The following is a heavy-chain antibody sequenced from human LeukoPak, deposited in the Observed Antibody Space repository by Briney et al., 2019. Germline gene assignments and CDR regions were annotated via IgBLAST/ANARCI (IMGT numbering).Heavy chain of an antibody. CDR3: AGRYDYDILTGYYYGGLGIDP. V-gene: IGHV3-7*01. D-gene: IGHD3-9*01. CDR1: GFTFSSYW. J-gene: IGHJ5*02. CDR2: IKQDGSEK. Sequence: PGGSLRLSCAASGFTFSSYWMSWARQAPGKGLEWVANIKQDGSEKYYVDSVKGRFTISRDNAKNSLYLQMNSLRAEDTAVYYCAGRYDYDILTGYYYGGLGIDPWGQGTLVTVSS.